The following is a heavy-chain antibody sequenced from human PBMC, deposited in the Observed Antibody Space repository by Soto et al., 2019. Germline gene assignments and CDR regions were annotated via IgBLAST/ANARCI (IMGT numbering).Heavy chain of an antibody. Sequence: GGSLRLSCAASGLTFSSYAMTWVRQAPGKGLEWVSGISGSGAGAYYADSVKGRFTISRDNSKNTLYLQMNSLRAEDTAVYYCAKSPSSGYYLWNQRAQGTLVTVSS. V-gene: IGHV3-23*01. CDR2: ISGSGAGA. CDR1: GLTFSSYA. D-gene: IGHD3-22*01. J-gene: IGHJ4*02. CDR3: AKSPSSGYYLWNQ.